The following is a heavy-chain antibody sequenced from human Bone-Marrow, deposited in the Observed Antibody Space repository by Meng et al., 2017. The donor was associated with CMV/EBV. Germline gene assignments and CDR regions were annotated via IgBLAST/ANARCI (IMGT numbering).Heavy chain of an antibody. CDR1: GASIKNCN. D-gene: IGHD3-16*01. V-gene: IGHV4-4*07. Sequence: VQIQESGRGLVNPPETLSLTCIFSGASIKNCNWNWVRQPAGQGLEWIGLIQVIGHTVYNPSLKSRVTVSLDASKSQFSLTLNSVTAADTATYYCAGSRPGGGACDYWGQGILVTVSS. CDR2: IQVIGHT. J-gene: IGHJ4*02. CDR3: AGSRPGGGACDY.